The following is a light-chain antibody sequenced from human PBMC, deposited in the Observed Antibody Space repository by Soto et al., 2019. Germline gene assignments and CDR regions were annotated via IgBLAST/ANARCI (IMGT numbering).Light chain of an antibody. Sequence: QSALTQPPSASGSPGQSVAISCTGTSSDVGGYNYVSWFQQHPGKAPKLMIYEVNKRPSGVPDRFSGSKSGNTASLTVSGLQAEDEADYYCCSFGGRDIFIFRGGTKLTVL. V-gene: IGLV2-8*01. CDR1: SSDVGGYNY. CDR3: CSFGGRDIFI. J-gene: IGLJ2*01. CDR2: EVN.